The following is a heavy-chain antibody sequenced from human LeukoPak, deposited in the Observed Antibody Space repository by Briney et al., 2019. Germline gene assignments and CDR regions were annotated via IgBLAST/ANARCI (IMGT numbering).Heavy chain of an antibody. CDR2: IWYDGSNK. Sequence: TGRSLRLSCAASGFTFSSYGMHWVRQAPGKGLEWVAVIWYDGSNKYYADSVKGRFTISRDNSKNTLYLQMNSLRAEDTAVYYCARDMPRYDSSGYWVYWGQGTLVTVSS. V-gene: IGHV3-33*01. J-gene: IGHJ4*02. CDR3: ARDMPRYDSSGYWVY. D-gene: IGHD3-22*01. CDR1: GFTFSSYG.